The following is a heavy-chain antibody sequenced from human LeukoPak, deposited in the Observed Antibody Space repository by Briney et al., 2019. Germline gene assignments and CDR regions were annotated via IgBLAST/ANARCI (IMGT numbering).Heavy chain of an antibody. D-gene: IGHD5-24*01. CDR3: AREVTHRKRNYYYYYMDV. Sequence: PSETLSLTCAVYGGSFSGYYWGWIRQPPGKGLEWIGEINHSGSTNYNPSLKSRVTISVDTSKNQFSLKLSSVTAADTAVYYCAREVTHRKRNYYYYYMDVWGKGTTVTVSS. J-gene: IGHJ6*03. CDR2: INHSGST. CDR1: GGSFSGYY. V-gene: IGHV4-34*01.